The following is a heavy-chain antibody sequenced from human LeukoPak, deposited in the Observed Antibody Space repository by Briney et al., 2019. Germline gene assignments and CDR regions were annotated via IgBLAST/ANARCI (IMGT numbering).Heavy chain of an antibody. J-gene: IGHJ6*02. CDR3: ARGYCSTTNCYHYYGMDV. Sequence: ASVKVSCTASGYTFTGYYMHWVRQAPGQGLEWMGWINPNSGGTNYAQKFQGRVTMTRDTSISTAYMELSRLRSDDTAVYYCARGYCSTTNCYHYYGMDVWGQGTTVTVSS. D-gene: IGHD2-2*01. CDR1: GYTFTGYY. V-gene: IGHV1-2*02. CDR2: INPNSGGT.